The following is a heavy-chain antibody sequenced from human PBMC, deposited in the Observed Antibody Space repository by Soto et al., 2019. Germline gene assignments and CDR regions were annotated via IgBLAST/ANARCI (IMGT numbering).Heavy chain of an antibody. V-gene: IGHV4-59*01. CDR3: ARERPKPLKDMVRGVTHYYYYHMDV. D-gene: IGHD3-10*01. Sequence: SETLSLTCTVSGGSISSYYWSWIRQPPGKGLEWIGYIYYSGSTNYNPSLKSRVTISVDTSKNQFSLKLSSVTAADTAVYYCARERPKPLKDMVRGVTHYYYYHMDVWGKGTTVTVSS. CDR2: IYYSGST. J-gene: IGHJ6*03. CDR1: GGSISSYY.